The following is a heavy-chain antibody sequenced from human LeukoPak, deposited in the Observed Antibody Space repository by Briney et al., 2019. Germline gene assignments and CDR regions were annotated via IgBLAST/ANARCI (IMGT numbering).Heavy chain of an antibody. CDR2: ISASGGST. J-gene: IGHJ4*02. CDR1: GFTFSSYA. D-gene: IGHD5-24*01. V-gene: IGHV3-23*01. CDR3: TRVGYIDEGIDY. Sequence: HPGKSLRLSCAASGFTFSSYAMTWVRQAPGKGLEWVSTISASGGSTYYAGSVKGRFTISRDNSRDTLYLQMNSLRAEDTAIYYCTRVGYIDEGIDYWGQGTLVTVSS.